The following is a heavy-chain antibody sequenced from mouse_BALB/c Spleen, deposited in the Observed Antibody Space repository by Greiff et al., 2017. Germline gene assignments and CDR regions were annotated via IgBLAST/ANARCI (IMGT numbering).Heavy chain of an antibody. V-gene: IGHV3-2*02. CDR1: GYSITSDYA. Sequence: EVKLQESGPGLVKPSQSLSLTCTVTGYSITSDYAWNWIRQFPGNKLEWMGYISYSGSTSYNPSLKSRISITRDTSKNQFFLQLNSVTTEDTATYYCARIYGYDGYYAMDYWGQGTSVTVSS. CDR3: ARIYGYDGYYAMDY. J-gene: IGHJ4*01. CDR2: ISYSGST. D-gene: IGHD2-2*01.